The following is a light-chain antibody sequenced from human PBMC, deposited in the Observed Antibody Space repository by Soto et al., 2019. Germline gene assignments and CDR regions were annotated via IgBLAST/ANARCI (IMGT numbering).Light chain of an antibody. J-gene: IGKJ4*01. CDR2: AAS. CDR1: QSLTGTF. Sequence: EIVLTQSPGTLSLSPGERATLSCRASQSLTGTFVAWYQQRPGQPPRLLIYAASTRATGIPDRFNGSGSGTDFTLTISGLEPEDFAVYYCHQYGGSPILAFGGGTKVEI. CDR3: HQYGGSPILA. V-gene: IGKV3-20*01.